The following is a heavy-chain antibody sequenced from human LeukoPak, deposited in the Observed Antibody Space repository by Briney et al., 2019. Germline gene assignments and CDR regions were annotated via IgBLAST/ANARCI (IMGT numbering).Heavy chain of an antibody. V-gene: IGHV5-51*01. D-gene: IGHD2-2*01. CDR2: IYPGDSDT. Sequence: GESLKISCKGSGYSFTSYWIGWVRQMPGKGLEWMGIIYPGDSDTRYSPSFQGQVTISADKSISTAYLQWSSLKASDTAMYYCATRSPDCSSTSCHDAFDVWGQGTMVTVSS. CDR3: ATRSPDCSSTSCHDAFDV. CDR1: GYSFTSYW. J-gene: IGHJ3*01.